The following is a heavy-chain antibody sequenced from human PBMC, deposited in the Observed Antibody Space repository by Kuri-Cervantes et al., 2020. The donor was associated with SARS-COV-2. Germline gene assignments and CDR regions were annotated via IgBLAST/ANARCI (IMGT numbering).Heavy chain of an antibody. Sequence: SETLSLTCAVSGYSISSGYYWSWIRQPPGKGLEWIGEINHSGSTNYNPSLKSRVTISVDTSKNQFSLKLSSVTAADTAVYYCARDPSRGVRWSGYPNYFDYWGQGTLVTVSS. CDR1: GYSISSGYY. CDR2: INHSGST. CDR3: ARDPSRGVRWSGYPNYFDY. J-gene: IGHJ4*02. D-gene: IGHD3-3*01. V-gene: IGHV4-38-2*02.